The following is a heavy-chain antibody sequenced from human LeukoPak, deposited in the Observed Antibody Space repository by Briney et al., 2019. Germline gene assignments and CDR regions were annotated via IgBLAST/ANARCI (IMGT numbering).Heavy chain of an antibody. V-gene: IGHV5-51*01. J-gene: IGHJ3*02. Sequence: PGESLKISCKGSGYSFTSYWIGWVRQMPGKGLEWMGIIYPGDSDTRYSPSFQGQVTISADKSISTAYLQWSSLKASDTAMYYCARCRSPQWLKRGAYDAFDIWGQGTMVTVSS. CDR1: GYSFTSYW. D-gene: IGHD6-19*01. CDR2: IYPGDSDT. CDR3: ARCRSPQWLKRGAYDAFDI.